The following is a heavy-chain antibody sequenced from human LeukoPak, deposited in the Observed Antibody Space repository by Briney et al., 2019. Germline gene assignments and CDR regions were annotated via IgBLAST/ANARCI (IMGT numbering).Heavy chain of an antibody. J-gene: IGHJ4*02. Sequence: SETLTLTCTVSGGSISSYYWSWIRQPPGKGLEWIGYIYYSGSTNYNPSLKSRVTISVDTSKSQFSLKLSSVTAADTAVYYCARVADYDSSGYYYDYWGQGTLVTVFS. CDR1: GGSISSYY. V-gene: IGHV4-59*01. CDR3: ARVADYDSSGYYYDY. D-gene: IGHD3-22*01. CDR2: IYYSGST.